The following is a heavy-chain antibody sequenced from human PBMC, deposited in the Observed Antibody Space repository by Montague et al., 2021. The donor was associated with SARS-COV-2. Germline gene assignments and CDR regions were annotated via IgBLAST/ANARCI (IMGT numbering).Heavy chain of an antibody. Sequence: TLSLTCTVSGGSISSGGYYWSWIRQHSGKGLEWIGYIYYSGSTYYNPSLKSRVTISVDTSKNQFSLKLSSVTAADTAVYYCARVSVEMATMGVYYYYGMDVWGQGTTVTVSS. V-gene: IGHV4-31*03. J-gene: IGHJ6*02. D-gene: IGHD5-24*01. CDR1: GGSISSGGYY. CDR2: IYYSGST. CDR3: ARVSVEMATMGVYYYYGMDV.